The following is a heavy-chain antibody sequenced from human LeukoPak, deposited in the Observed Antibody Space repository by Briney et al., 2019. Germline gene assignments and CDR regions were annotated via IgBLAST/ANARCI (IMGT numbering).Heavy chain of an antibody. CDR3: ARVGVFSSSWLLY. J-gene: IGHJ4*02. D-gene: IGHD6-13*01. V-gene: IGHV3-48*03. Sequence: GGSLRLSCAASGFTFSSYEMNWVRQAPGKGLEWISSISRSAVTIYYADSVKGRFTISRDNAKNSLYLQMNSLRAEDTAVYYCARVGVFSSSWLLYWGQGTLVTVSS. CDR2: ISRSAVTI. CDR1: GFTFSSYE.